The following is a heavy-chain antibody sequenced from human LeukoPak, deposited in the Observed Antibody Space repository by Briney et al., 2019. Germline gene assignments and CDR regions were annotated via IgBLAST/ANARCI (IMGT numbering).Heavy chain of an antibody. D-gene: IGHD2-2*01. J-gene: IGHJ5*02. V-gene: IGHV1-24*01. CDR2: FDPEDGET. CDR3: ATVDKLYCSSTSCYSNWFDP. Sequence: ASVKVSCKVSGYNLTELSMHWVRQAPGKGLEWMGGFDPEDGETTYAQKFQGRVTMTEDTSTDTAYMELSSLRSEDTAVYYCATVDKLYCSSTSCYSNWFDPWGQGTLVTVSS. CDR1: GYNLTELS.